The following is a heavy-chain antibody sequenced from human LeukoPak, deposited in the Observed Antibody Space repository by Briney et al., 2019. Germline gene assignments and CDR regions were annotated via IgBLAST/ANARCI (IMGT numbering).Heavy chain of an antibody. CDR1: GFTFSSYA. CDR3: AKGPSSYYYYYGMDV. V-gene: IGHV3-23*01. Sequence: GSLRLSCAASGFTFSSYAMSWVRQAPGKGPEWVSAISGSGGSTYYADSVKGRFTISRDNSKNTLYLQMNSLRAEDTAVYYCAKGPSSYYYYYGMDVWGQGTTVTVSS. J-gene: IGHJ6*02. CDR2: ISGSGGST.